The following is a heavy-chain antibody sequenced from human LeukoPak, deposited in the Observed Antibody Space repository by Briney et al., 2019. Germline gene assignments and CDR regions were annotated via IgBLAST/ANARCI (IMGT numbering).Heavy chain of an antibody. Sequence: SETLSLTSTVSTGTIRYSSYYWGWIRQPPGKGLEWIGSIYYSGSTYYNPSLKSRVTISVDTSKNQFSLKLSSVTAADTAVYYRARRSLFGDYPGYHYYCMDVWGQGTTVTVSS. CDR1: TGTIRYSSYY. CDR3: ARRSLFGDYPGYHYYCMDV. CDR2: IYYSGST. J-gene: IGHJ6*02. D-gene: IGHD4-17*01. V-gene: IGHV4-39*01.